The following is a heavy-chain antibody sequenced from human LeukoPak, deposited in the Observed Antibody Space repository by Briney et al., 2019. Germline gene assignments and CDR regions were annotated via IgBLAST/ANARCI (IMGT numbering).Heavy chain of an antibody. CDR2: ISSGSSYI. J-gene: IGHJ6*03. CDR1: GLTFSRYS. CDR3: ARSGIKMVRGVIIKSPYHMDV. Sequence: GGSLRLSCAAPGLTFSRYSMNWVRQAPGKGLEWVSSISSGSSYIYYADSVKGRFTISRDNAKNSLYLQMNSLRAEDTAVYCCARSGIKMVRGVIIKSPYHMDVWGKGTTVTVSS. V-gene: IGHV3-21*06. D-gene: IGHD3-10*01.